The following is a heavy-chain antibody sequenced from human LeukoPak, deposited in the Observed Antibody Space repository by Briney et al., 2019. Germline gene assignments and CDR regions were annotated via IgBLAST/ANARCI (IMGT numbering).Heavy chain of an antibody. V-gene: IGHV4-59*01. Sequence: SETLSLTCTVSSGSFRTYYWSWIRHPPGKGLEWIGYIFYNEGTSYNPSLKSRVTISVDTSNNQLSLKVNSVTAADTAMYYCVKSNSRYQPWTLDIWGRGTMVTVSS. J-gene: IGHJ3*02. CDR1: SGSFRTYY. CDR2: IFYNEGT. CDR3: VKSNSRYQPWTLDI. D-gene: IGHD2-2*01.